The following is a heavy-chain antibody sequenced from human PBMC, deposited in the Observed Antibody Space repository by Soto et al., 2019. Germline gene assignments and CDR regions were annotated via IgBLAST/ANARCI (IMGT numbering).Heavy chain of an antibody. Sequence: SDTLSLTGSDAGCPIRTRNYHGCWVPQPPGKGLEWIGSIYYSGSTYYNPSLKSRVTISADTSKNQFSLKLSSVTAADTAVYYCANTNRNYDILTGYYRGSGAFDIWGQGTMVT. V-gene: IGHV4-39*01. CDR2: IYYSGST. CDR1: GCPIRTRNYH. CDR3: ANTNRNYDILTGYYRGSGAFDI. J-gene: IGHJ3*02. D-gene: IGHD3-9*01.